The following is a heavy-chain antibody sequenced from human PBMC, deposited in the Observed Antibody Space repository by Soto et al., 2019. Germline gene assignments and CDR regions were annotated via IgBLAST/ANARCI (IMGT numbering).Heavy chain of an antibody. V-gene: IGHV3-23*01. CDR2: ISGSGGTT. D-gene: IGHD3-10*01. CDR3: AKDLVSGIPMVRGTFEP. Sequence: PVGSLRLSCAASVFTFSTYAMSWVRQAPGKGLEWVSVISGSGGTTYYADSVKGRFTISRDNSENTLYLQMNSLRAEDTAVYYCAKDLVSGIPMVRGTFEPWGQGTLVTVSS. J-gene: IGHJ5*02. CDR1: VFTFSTYA.